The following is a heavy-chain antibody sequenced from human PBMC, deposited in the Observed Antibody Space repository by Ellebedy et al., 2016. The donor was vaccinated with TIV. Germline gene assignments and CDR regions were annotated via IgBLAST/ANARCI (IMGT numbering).Heavy chain of an antibody. J-gene: IGHJ5*01. Sequence: GESLKISXAASGFAFSGYAMSWVRQAPGKGLEWVSSISYSSDITHYADSVKGRFTISRDNAKNSLYLQMNSLRPEDTALYYCAKDIKRFGELFENWFDFWGQGTLVTVSS. CDR1: GFAFSGYA. V-gene: IGHV3-23*01. D-gene: IGHD3-10*01. CDR2: ISYSSDIT. CDR3: AKDIKRFGELFENWFDF.